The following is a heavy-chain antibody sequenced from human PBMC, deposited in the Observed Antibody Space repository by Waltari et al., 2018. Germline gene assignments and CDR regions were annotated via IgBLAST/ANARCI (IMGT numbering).Heavy chain of an antibody. V-gene: IGHV4-34*01. CDR2: INHSGST. CDR3: ARGPKDIVVVPAATGVAFDI. Sequence: QVQLQQWGAGLLKPSETLSLTCAVYGGSFSGYYWSWIRQPPGKGLEWIGEINHSGSTNSNPSLKSRVTISVDTSKNQFSLKLSSVTAADTAVYYCARGPKDIVVVPAATGVAFDIWGQGTMVTVSS. J-gene: IGHJ3*02. CDR1: GGSFSGYY. D-gene: IGHD2-2*01.